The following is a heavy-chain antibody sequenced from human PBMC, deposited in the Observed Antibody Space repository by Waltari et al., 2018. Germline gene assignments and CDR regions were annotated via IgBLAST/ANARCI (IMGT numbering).Heavy chain of an antibody. Sequence: QVQLQESGPGLVKPSETLSLTCAVSGYSISSGYYWGWIRQPPGKGLEWIGSIYHSGSTYYNPSLKSRVTISVDTSKNQFSLKLSSVTAADTAVYYCARHGLGSSSALDYWGQGTLVTVSS. D-gene: IGHD6-6*01. CDR3: ARHGLGSSSALDY. J-gene: IGHJ4*02. CDR2: IYHSGST. V-gene: IGHV4-38-2*01. CDR1: GYSISSGYY.